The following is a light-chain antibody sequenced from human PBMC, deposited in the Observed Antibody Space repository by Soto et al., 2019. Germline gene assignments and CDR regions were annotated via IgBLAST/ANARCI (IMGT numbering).Light chain of an antibody. CDR3: QQYNNWPLT. J-gene: IGKJ4*01. V-gene: IGKV3D-15*01. CDR2: DAS. Sequence: ETVMTQTPATLSVSPGDRATLSCRASQSISTNLAWYQQKPGQAPRPLIYDASTRATGIPARFSGSGSGTEFTLTISSLLSEDFAVYSCQQYNNWPLTFGGGTKVEIK. CDR1: QSISTN.